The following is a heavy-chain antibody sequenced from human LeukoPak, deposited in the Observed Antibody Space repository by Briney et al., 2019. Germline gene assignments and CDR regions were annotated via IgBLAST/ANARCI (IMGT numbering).Heavy chain of an antibody. D-gene: IGHD6-19*01. CDR3: ARDPLHSSGWVWLYYFDY. CDR2: ISGSGGST. Sequence: PGGSLRLSCAASGFTFSSYAMSWVRQAPGKGLEWVSAISGSGGSTYYADSVKGRFTISRDNSKNTLYLQMNSLRAEDTAVYYCARDPLHSSGWVWLYYFDYWGQGTLVSVSS. V-gene: IGHV3-23*01. J-gene: IGHJ4*02. CDR1: GFTFSSYA.